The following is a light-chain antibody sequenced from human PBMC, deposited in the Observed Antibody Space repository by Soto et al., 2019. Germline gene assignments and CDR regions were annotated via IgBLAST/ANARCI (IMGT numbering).Light chain of an antibody. CDR2: DVS. J-gene: IGLJ1*01. CDR3: SSYTSSSSLDV. V-gene: IGLV2-14*01. CDR1: SSDVGGYNY. Sequence: QSALTQPASVTGSRGQSITISCTGNSSDVGGYNYVSWYQQHPGKAPKLMIYDVSNRPSGVSNRFSGFKSGNTASLTISGLQAEDEADYYCSSYTSSSSLDVFGTGTKVTVL.